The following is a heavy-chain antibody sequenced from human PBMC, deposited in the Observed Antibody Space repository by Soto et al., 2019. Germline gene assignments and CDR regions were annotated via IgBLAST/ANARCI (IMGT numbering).Heavy chain of an antibody. Sequence: EVQLVESGGGLVKPGGSLRLSCAASGFTFSSYRMNWVRQAPGKGLEWVSFISTTGSNTYYSDSVKGRFTISRDNAKNSLYLQMDSLRVENTAVYYCARPTVTTWGEIDYWGQGTLVIVSS. CDR3: ARPTVTTWGEIDY. CDR1: GFTFSSYR. CDR2: ISTTGSNT. D-gene: IGHD4-17*01. V-gene: IGHV3-21*01. J-gene: IGHJ4*02.